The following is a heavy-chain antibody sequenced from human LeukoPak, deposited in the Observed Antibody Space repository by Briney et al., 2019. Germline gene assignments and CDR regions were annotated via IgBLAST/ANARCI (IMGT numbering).Heavy chain of an antibody. CDR1: GFLVTSHS. D-gene: IGHD1-7*01. CDR3: ARDLRVYETTRGLDY. J-gene: IGHJ4*02. CDR2: VYTVGRT. Sequence: GGSLRLSCAPSGFLVTSHSMNWVRQAPGKGLEWVSTVYTVGRTFYADSVRGRMTVSRDISRNTLYLHMDSLRVEDTAVYYCARDLRVYETTRGLDYWGRGALVTVSS. V-gene: IGHV3-66*01.